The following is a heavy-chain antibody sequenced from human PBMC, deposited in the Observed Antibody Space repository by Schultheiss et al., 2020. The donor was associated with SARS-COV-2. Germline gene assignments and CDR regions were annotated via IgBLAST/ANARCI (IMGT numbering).Heavy chain of an antibody. CDR1: GGSVSSGSYY. J-gene: IGHJ5*02. Sequence: SETLSLTCTVSGGSVSSGSYYWSWIRQPPGKGLEWIGEINHSGSTNYNPSLKSRVTISVDTSKNQFSLKLSSVTAADTAVYYCARGAKYGSGRFDPWGQGTLVTVSS. D-gene: IGHD3-10*01. V-gene: IGHV4-61*01. CDR3: ARGAKYGSGRFDP. CDR2: INHSGST.